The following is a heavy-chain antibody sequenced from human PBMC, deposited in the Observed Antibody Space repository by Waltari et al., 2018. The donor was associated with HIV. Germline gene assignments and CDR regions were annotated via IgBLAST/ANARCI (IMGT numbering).Heavy chain of an antibody. CDR3: VSSQSLSYPPGPYGHSRGFYSMDV. D-gene: IGHD1-26*01. J-gene: IGHJ6*02. Sequence: VQLVQSGAEVKRPRSSVKVSCKAFGGSVTTYAISWSRLAPARGLEWLGRMFPLVNKVHSAQMFHCGVTITANKPTSTVDREVSSLRSEDTAVCSCVSSQSLSYPPGPYGHSRGFYSMDVWGQGTTVTVSS. CDR2: MFPLVNKV. V-gene: IGHV1-69*04. CDR1: GGSVTTYA.